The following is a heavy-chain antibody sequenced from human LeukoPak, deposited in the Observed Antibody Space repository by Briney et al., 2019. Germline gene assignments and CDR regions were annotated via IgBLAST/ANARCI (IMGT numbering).Heavy chain of an antibody. J-gene: IGHJ4*02. CDR3: ARHSIQLWSMYYFDY. V-gene: IGHV3-21*01. CDR1: GFTFSSYS. D-gene: IGHD5-18*01. Sequence: GGSLRLSCAVSGFTFSSYSMNWVRQAPGKGLEWVSSISSSSSYIYHADSVKGRFTISRDNAKNSLYLQMNSLRAEDTAVYYCARHSIQLWSMYYFDYWGQGTLVTVSS. CDR2: ISSSSSYI.